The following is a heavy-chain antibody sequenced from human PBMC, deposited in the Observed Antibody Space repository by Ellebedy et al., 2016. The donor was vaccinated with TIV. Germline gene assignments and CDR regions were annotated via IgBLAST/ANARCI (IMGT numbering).Heavy chain of an antibody. D-gene: IGHD1-14*01. CDR2: GYQNGIT. J-gene: IGHJ2*01. V-gene: IGHV4-38-2*02. CDR1: SHSISSGYD. CDR3: ARLRQSRDRSHWYFDL. Sequence: SETLSLTXTVSSHSISSGYDWLYHWGWIRQSPGKGLEWIGSGYQNGITYYNPSLKSRVTMSADASTTQLSMSLSSVTAADTAVYFCARLRQSRDRSHWYFDLWGRGTLVTVSS.